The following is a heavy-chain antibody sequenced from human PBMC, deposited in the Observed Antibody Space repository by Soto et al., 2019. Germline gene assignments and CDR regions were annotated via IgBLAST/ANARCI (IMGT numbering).Heavy chain of an antibody. J-gene: IGHJ4*02. Sequence: LRLSCAASGFTFSSYAMSWVRQAPVKGLEWVSGISGSVGSTYYADSVKGRFTISRDNSKNTLFLHLNSLRAEDTAVYHCAKDQGPDLWSGYSENYFDYWGQGTLSTVSS. V-gene: IGHV3-23*01. CDR1: GFTFSSYA. D-gene: IGHD3-3*01. CDR2: ISGSVGST. CDR3: AKDQGPDLWSGYSENYFDY.